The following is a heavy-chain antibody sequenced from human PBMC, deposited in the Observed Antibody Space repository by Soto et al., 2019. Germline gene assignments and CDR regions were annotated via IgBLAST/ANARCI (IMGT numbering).Heavy chain of an antibody. J-gene: IGHJ6*02. CDR2: MFYSGLT. D-gene: IGHD2-15*01. CDR1: GYSVSSSDYY. Sequence: SETLSLTCSVSGYSVSSSDYYWAWIRQPPGKGLEWIGSMFYSGLTYYNPSLKSRVTLSVDTSKNQFSVRLNSVTAADTALYYCAPLSVSLSGPYGIHVWGQGTTVTVSS. V-gene: IGHV4-39*01. CDR3: APLSVSLSGPYGIHV.